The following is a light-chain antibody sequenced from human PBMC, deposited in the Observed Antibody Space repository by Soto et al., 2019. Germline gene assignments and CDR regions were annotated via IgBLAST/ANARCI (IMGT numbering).Light chain of an antibody. CDR1: SSNIGAGYD. Sequence: QSVLTQPPSVSGAPGQRVTISCTGSSSNIGAGYDVHWYQQLPGTAPKLLIYGNSNRPSGVPDRFSGSKSGTSASLAITGLQAEDEADDYCKSYDSSLSGYVVFGGGTTLTVL. J-gene: IGLJ2*01. V-gene: IGLV1-40*01. CDR3: KSYDSSLSGYVV. CDR2: GNS.